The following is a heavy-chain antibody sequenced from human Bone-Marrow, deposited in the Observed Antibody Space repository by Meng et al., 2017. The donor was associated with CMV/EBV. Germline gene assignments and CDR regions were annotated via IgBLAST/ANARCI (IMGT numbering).Heavy chain of an antibody. CDR1: GFTVSSNY. CDR2: IYSGGST. V-gene: IGHV3-53*01. CDR3: ARERSSWYAGYYFDY. D-gene: IGHD6-13*01. J-gene: IGHJ4*02. Sequence: GESPKISRAASGFTVSSNYMSWVRQAPGKGLEWVSVIYSGGSTYYADSVKGRFTISRDDSKNTLYLQMNSLRAEDTAVYYCARERSSWYAGYYFDYWGQRTLVTVSS.